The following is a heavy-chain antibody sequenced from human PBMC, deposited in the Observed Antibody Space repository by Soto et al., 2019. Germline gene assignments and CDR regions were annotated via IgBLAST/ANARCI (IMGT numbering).Heavy chain of an antibody. Sequence: QVQLVQSGAEVKKPGASVKVSCKASGYTFTSYAMHWVRQAPGQRLEWMGWINAGNGNTKYSQKFQGRVTITRDTSASTAYMEMSSLRSEDTAVYYCARAFSGYDPDFDYWGQGTLVTVSS. D-gene: IGHD5-12*01. CDR1: GYTFTSYA. V-gene: IGHV1-3*01. J-gene: IGHJ4*02. CDR2: INAGNGNT. CDR3: ARAFSGYDPDFDY.